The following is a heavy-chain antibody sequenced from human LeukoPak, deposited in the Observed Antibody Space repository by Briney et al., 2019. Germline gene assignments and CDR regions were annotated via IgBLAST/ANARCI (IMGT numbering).Heavy chain of an antibody. CDR1: GYTFTSYD. D-gene: IGHD1-26*01. CDR2: MNPNSGNT. V-gene: IGHV1-8*01. Sequence: ASVKVSCKASGYTFTSYDINWVRQATGQGLEWMGWMNPNSGNTGYAQKFQGRVTMTRNTSISTAYMELSSLRSEDTAVYYCARGRGPRLLRCGMDVWGQGTTVTVSS. CDR3: ARGRGPRLLRCGMDV. J-gene: IGHJ6*02.